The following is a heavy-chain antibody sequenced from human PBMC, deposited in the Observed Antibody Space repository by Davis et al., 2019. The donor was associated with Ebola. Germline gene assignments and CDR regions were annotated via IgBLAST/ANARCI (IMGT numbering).Heavy chain of an antibody. CDR2: INKDGSQK. CDR3: ARDRLVWGLGPNDS. Sequence: GESLKISCAASGFSFSSHWMTWVRQAPGKGLESVAKINKDGSQKYYVDSVKGRFTISRDNAQNSLYLQMDSLRVEDTAVYYCARDRLVWGLGPNDSWGQGTLVTVSS. J-gene: IGHJ5*01. CDR1: GFSFSSHW. D-gene: IGHD6-6*01. V-gene: IGHV3-7*01.